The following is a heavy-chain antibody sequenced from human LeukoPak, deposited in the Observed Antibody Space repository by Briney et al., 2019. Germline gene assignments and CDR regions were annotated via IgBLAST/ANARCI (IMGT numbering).Heavy chain of an antibody. J-gene: IGHJ4*02. CDR2: ISYDGSNK. V-gene: IGHV3-30*04. CDR3: ASLVVVVINNGPQFDY. CDR1: GFTFSSYA. Sequence: GGSLRLSCAASGFTFSSYAMHWVRQAPGKGLEWVAVISYDGSNKYYADSVKGRFTISRDNSKNTLYLQMNSLRAEDTAVYYCASLVVVVINNGPQFDYWGQGTLVTVSS. D-gene: IGHD3-22*01.